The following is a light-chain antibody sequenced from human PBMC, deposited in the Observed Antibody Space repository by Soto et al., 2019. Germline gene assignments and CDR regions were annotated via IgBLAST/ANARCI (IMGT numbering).Light chain of an antibody. V-gene: IGKV3-15*01. CDR1: QSVSSN. J-gene: IGKJ1*01. Sequence: EIVMTQSPATLSVSPGERATRSCRASQSVSSNLAWYQQKPGQAPRLLIYGASTRATGIPARFSGSGSGTEFTLTISSLQSEDFAIYFCQQYNNWPPDWTFGQGTKVEIK. CDR2: GAS. CDR3: QQYNNWPPDWT.